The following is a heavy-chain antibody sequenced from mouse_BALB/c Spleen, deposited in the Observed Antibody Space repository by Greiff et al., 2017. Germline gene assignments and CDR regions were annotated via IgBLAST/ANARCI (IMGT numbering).Heavy chain of an antibody. J-gene: IGHJ2*01. CDR1: GFTFSSFG. CDR3: ARSETARALDY. D-gene: IGHD3-2*01. CDR2: ISSGSSTI. Sequence: EVKVVESGGGLVQPGGSRKLSCAASGFTFSSFGMHWVRQAPEKGLEWVAYISSGSSTIYYADTVKGRFTISRDNPKNTLFLQMTSLRSEDTAMYYCARSETARALDYWGQGTTRTVSS. V-gene: IGHV5-17*02.